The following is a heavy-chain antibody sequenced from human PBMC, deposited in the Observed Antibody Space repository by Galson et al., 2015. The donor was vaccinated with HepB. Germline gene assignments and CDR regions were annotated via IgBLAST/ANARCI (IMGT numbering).Heavy chain of an antibody. D-gene: IGHD6-13*01. CDR3: QAAAGTPDDF. CDR2: ISYDGSNQ. CDR1: GFSLSSYA. Sequence: SLRLSCAASGFSLSSYAMHWVRQAPGKGLGWVAVISYDGSNQYYADSVKGRFTISRDNSKNTLYLQMNSLRGGDTAVYYCQAAAGTPDDFWGQGTLVTVSS. J-gene: IGHJ4*02. V-gene: IGHV3-30*04.